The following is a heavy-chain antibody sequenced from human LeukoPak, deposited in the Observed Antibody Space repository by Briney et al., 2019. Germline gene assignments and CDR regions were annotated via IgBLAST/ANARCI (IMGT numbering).Heavy chain of an antibody. J-gene: IGHJ5*02. CDR3: ARGSIQLWLGGWFDP. D-gene: IGHD5-18*01. CDR1: GGSFSGYY. V-gene: IGHV4-34*01. Sequence: SETLSLTCAVYGGSFSGYYWSWIRQPPGKGLEWIGEINHSGSTNYNPSLKSRVTISVDTSKNQFSLKLSSVTAADTAVYYCARGSIQLWLGGWFDPWGQGTLVTVSS. CDR2: INHSGST.